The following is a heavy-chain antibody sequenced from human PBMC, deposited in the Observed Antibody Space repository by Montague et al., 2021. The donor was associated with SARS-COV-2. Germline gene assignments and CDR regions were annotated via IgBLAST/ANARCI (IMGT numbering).Heavy chain of an antibody. Sequence: SETLSLTCTVSGDSIRNYFWSWIRHPPGKGLEWIGYIYYYGNTHYNPSLKSRATISIDTSRNLFSLQLRFVTAADTAVYFCAKEFGSGSINPTYGGQGVLGTVSS. CDR3: AKEFGSGSINPTY. J-gene: IGHJ4*02. D-gene: IGHD3-10*01. CDR1: GDSIRNYF. V-gene: IGHV4-59*01. CDR2: IYYYGNT.